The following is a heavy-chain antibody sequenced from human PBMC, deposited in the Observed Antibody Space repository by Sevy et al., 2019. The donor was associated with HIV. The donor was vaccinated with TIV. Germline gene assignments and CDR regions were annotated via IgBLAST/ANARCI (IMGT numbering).Heavy chain of an antibody. J-gene: IGHJ4*02. V-gene: IGHV4-59*08. CDR3: AGENAWGRGYS. D-gene: IGHD1-26*01. Sequence: SETLSLTCTVSGRSITSPYWNWIRQPPGKGLEWIANIYYNGHINYNPSLKSRVTLSLDTSKNQFSLRLSSVTAADTAMYYCAGENAWGRGYSWGQGTLVTVSS. CDR2: IYYNGHI. CDR1: GRSITSPY.